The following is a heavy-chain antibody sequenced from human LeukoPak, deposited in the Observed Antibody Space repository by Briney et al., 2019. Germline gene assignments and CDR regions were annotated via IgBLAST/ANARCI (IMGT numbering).Heavy chain of an antibody. D-gene: IGHD6-13*01. Sequence: KSSETLSLTCAVYGGSFSGYYWSWIRQPPGKGLEWIGEINHSGSTNYNPSLKSRVTISVDTSKNQFSLKLSSVTAADTAVYYCVRDRSRPNPFFDSWGQGTLVTVSS. CDR1: GGSFSGYY. J-gene: IGHJ4*02. V-gene: IGHV4-34*01. CDR3: VRDRSRPNPFFDS. CDR2: INHSGST.